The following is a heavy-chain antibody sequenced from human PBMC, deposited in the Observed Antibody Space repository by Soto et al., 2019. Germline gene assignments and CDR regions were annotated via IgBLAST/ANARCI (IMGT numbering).Heavy chain of an antibody. CDR2: INSDGSST. V-gene: IGHV3-74*01. CDR3: ARGGQQDDAFDI. J-gene: IGHJ3*02. D-gene: IGHD6-13*01. Sequence: GGSLRLSCAASGFTFSSYWMHWVRQAPGKGLVWVSRINSDGSSTSYADSMEGRFTISRDNAKNTLYLQMNSLRAEDTAVYYCARGGQQDDAFDIWGQGTMVTVSS. CDR1: GFTFSSYW.